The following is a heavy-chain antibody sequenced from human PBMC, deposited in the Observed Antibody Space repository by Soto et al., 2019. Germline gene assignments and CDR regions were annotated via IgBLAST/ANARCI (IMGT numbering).Heavy chain of an antibody. J-gene: IGHJ4*02. CDR1: GFTFSSYA. V-gene: IGHV3-64D*08. CDR3: VKDRWVDY. D-gene: IGHD6-13*01. Sequence: GGSLRLSCSVSGFTFSSYAMHWVRQASGKGLEYVSSLSHNGRSTYYADSVKGRFTISRDNSKNTLYLQMSSLRPEDTAVYYCVKDRWVDYWGQGILVTVSS. CDR2: LSHNGRST.